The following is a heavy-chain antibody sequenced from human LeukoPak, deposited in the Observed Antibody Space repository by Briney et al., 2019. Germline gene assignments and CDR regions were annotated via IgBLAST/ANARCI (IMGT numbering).Heavy chain of an antibody. CDR2: MNPNSGNT. J-gene: IGHJ6*03. CDR1: GYTFTSYD. D-gene: IGHD6-19*01. CDR3: ARVVAGTIAYYYYMDV. V-gene: IGHV1-8*03. Sequence: ASVKVSCKASGYTFTSYDINWVRQATGQGLEWMGWMNPNSGNTDYAQKFQGRVTITRNTSISTAYMELSSLRSEDTAVYYCARVVAGTIAYYYYMDVWGKGTTVTVSS.